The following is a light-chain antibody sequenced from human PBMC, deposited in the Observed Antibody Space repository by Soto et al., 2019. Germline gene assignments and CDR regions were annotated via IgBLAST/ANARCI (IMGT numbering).Light chain of an antibody. CDR2: AAS. V-gene: IGKV1-9*01. J-gene: IGKJ1*01. CDR3: QQLNSYRT. Sequence: DIQLTQSPSFVSASIGDRVTITCRASQGISSHLAWYQQKPGKAPKLLIYAASTLQSGVPSRFSGSGSGTEFTLTISSLQPEDFATYYCQQLNSYRTFGQGTKVEIK. CDR1: QGISSH.